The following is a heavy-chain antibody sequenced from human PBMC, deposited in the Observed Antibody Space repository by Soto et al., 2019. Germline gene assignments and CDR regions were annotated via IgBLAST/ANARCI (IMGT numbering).Heavy chain of an antibody. D-gene: IGHD4-4*01. J-gene: IGHJ4*02. CDR3: ARVAAAYSNYVFPPDY. CDR1: GFTFSSYS. Sequence: GGSLRLSCAASGFTFSSYSMNWVRQAPGKGLEWVSYISSSSSNIYYADSVKGRFTISRDNAKNSLYLQMNSLRAEDTAVYYCARVAAAYSNYVFPPDYWGQGTLVTVSS. CDR2: ISSSSSNI. V-gene: IGHV3-48*01.